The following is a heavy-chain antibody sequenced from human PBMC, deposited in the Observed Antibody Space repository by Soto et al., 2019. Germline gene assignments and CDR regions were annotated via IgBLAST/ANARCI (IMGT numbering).Heavy chain of an antibody. D-gene: IGHD2-2*01. CDR1: GYTFTSYG. J-gene: IGHJ4*02. CDR2: ISAYNGNT. V-gene: IGHV1-18*01. CDR3: AIVEDCSSTSCYQFRNFDY. Sequence: ASVKVSCKASGYTFTSYGISWVRQAPGQGLEWMVLISAYNGNTDYAQKLQGRVTMTTDTSASTAYMELRSLRSDDTAVYYCAIVEDCSSTSCYQFRNFDYWGQGTLVTVSS.